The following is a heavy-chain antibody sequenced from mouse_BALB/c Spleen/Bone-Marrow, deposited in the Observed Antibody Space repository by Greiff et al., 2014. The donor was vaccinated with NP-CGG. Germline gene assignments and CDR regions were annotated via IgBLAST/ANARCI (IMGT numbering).Heavy chain of an antibody. V-gene: IGHV14-3*02. CDR2: IDPANGNT. D-gene: IGHD2-10*02. Sequence: EVQLQQSGAELMKPGASVKLSCTASGFNIKDTYMHWVKQRPEQGLEWIGRIDPANGNTKYDPKFQGKATITADTSSNTACLQLSGLTSEDTAVYYCTRGYGNYALYYYAMDYWGQGTSVTVSS. CDR3: TRGYGNYALYYYAMDY. CDR1: GFNIKDTY. J-gene: IGHJ4*01.